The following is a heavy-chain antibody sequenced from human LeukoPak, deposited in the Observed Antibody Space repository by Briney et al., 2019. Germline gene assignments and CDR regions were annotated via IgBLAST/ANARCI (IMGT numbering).Heavy chain of an antibody. V-gene: IGHV4-59*08. D-gene: IGHD2-21*02. CDR1: GGSISSYY. Sequence: SETLSLTCTVSGGSISSYYWSWIRQPPGKGLEWIGYIYYSGSTNYNPSLKSRVTISVDTSKNQFSLKLSSVTAADTAVYYCARHMVTASHFDYWSQGTLVTVSS. CDR2: IYYSGST. CDR3: ARHMVTASHFDY. J-gene: IGHJ4*02.